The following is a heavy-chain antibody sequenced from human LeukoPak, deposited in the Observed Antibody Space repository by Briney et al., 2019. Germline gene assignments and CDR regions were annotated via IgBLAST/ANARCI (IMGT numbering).Heavy chain of an antibody. Sequence: PGRSLRLSCAASGFTFSSYGMHWVRQAPGKGLEWVAVISYDGSNKYYADSVEGRFTISRDNSKNTLYLQMNSLRAEDTAVYYCAKDVGGYYYSGYFDYWGQGTLVTVSS. D-gene: IGHD3-22*01. CDR1: GFTFSSYG. V-gene: IGHV3-30*18. CDR3: AKDVGGYYYSGYFDY. J-gene: IGHJ4*02. CDR2: ISYDGSNK.